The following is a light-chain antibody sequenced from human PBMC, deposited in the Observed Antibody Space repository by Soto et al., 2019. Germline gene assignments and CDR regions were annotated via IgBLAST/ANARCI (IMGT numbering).Light chain of an antibody. CDR3: QQYNDWPRT. V-gene: IGKV3-15*01. CDR2: GSS. CDR1: QSVSNN. Sequence: EIVFTQSPGTLSLSPGERATLSFRASQSVSNNYLAWYQQKPGQAPRLLIYGSSTRATGVPPRFSGSASGTEFTLTISSLQSEDFGVYYCQQYNDWPRTFGQGTRLEIK. J-gene: IGKJ5*01.